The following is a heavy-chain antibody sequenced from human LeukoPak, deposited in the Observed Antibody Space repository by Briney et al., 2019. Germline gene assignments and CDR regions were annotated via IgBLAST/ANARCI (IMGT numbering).Heavy chain of an antibody. CDR3: ARHIGCSSTSCYGPWFDP. CDR2: IYHSGTT. Sequence: SETLSLTCAVSGDSISSSNWWSWVRQPPGKGLEWIGEIYHSGTTNYNPSLKSRVTISVDTSKNQFSLKLSSVTAADTAVYYCARHIGCSSTSCYGPWFDPWGQGTLVTVSS. V-gene: IGHV4-4*02. D-gene: IGHD2-2*01. CDR1: GDSISSSNW. J-gene: IGHJ5*02.